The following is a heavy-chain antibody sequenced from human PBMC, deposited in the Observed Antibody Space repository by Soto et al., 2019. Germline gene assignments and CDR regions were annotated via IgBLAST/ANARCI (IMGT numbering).Heavy chain of an antibody. CDR1: GGTFSSYA. V-gene: IGHV1-69*13. D-gene: IGHD6-6*01. Sequence: SVKVSCKASGGTFSSYAISWVRQAPGQGLEWMGGIIPIFGTANYAQKFQGRVTITADESTGTAYMELSSLRSEDTAVYYCARGRSSSSYYYYYGMDVWGQGTTVTVSS. J-gene: IGHJ6*02. CDR2: IIPIFGTA. CDR3: ARGRSSSSYYYYYGMDV.